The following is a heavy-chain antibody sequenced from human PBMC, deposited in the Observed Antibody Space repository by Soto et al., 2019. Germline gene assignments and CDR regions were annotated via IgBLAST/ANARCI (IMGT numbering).Heavy chain of an antibody. J-gene: IGHJ4*02. Sequence: SETLSLTCAVSGHSVSSGSYYWSWIRQPPGKGLEWIGYIYYSGSTNYNPSLKSRVTISVDTSKNQFSLKLSSVPAADTAVYYCARVYYDYVWGSYGYFDYWGQGTLVTVSS. CDR3: ARVYYDYVWGSYGYFDY. V-gene: IGHV4-61*01. CDR2: IYYSGST. CDR1: GHSVSSGSYY. D-gene: IGHD3-16*01.